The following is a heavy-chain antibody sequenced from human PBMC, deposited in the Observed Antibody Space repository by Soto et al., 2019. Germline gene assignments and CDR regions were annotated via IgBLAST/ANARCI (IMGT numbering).Heavy chain of an antibody. D-gene: IGHD3-22*01. CDR2: LKRDGSEK. V-gene: IGHV3-7*01. Sequence: EGSLRLSCAPSGFSLNRHWMISVRQAPGKGQQRGASLKRDGSEKYYVDSSKVRFTISRDKGKNSLSRQMNNLKAQNTTMYYFARVGYYYDSYYYYRMEVWGRGSRVAVS. CDR3: ARVGYYYDSYYYYRMEV. J-gene: IGHJ6*02. CDR1: GFSLNRHW.